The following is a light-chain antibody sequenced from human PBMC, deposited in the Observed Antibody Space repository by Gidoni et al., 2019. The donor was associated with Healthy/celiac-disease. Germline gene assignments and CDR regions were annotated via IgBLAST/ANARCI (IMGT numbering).Light chain of an antibody. J-gene: IGKJ4*01. Sequence: EVVLMTPPAALSLSPGERATLSCRASQSVSSTYLAWYQQKPGQAPMLLIYDASNRATGIPDMCSGSAAVADFTLTISILAPEYFVLYCWQQYGSSPAFGGGTKVEIK. CDR3: QQYGSSPA. CDR2: DAS. CDR1: QSVSSTY. V-gene: IGKV3-20*01.